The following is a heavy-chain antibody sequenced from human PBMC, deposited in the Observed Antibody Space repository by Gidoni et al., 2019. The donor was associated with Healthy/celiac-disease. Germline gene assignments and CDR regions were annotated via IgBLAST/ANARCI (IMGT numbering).Heavy chain of an antibody. CDR2: ISGSGGST. V-gene: IGHV3-23*01. Sequence: EVQLLESGGGLVQPGGSLRLSCAASGFTFSSYAMSWVRQAPGKGLEWVSAISGSGGSTYYADSVKGRFAISRDNSKNTLYLQMNSLRAEDTAVYYCAKASITMIVVVTDAFDIWGQGTMVTVSS. CDR3: AKASITMIVVVTDAFDI. J-gene: IGHJ3*02. CDR1: GFTFSSYA. D-gene: IGHD3-22*01.